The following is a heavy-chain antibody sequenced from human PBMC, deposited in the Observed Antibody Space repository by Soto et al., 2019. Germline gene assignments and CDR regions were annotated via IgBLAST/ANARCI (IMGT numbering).Heavy chain of an antibody. CDR2: IYYSGSN. J-gene: IGHJ4*02. D-gene: IGHD3-16*02. CDR1: GGSIRSGGYS. Sequence: QVQLQESGPGLVQTSQTLSLTCTVSGGSIRSGGYSWSWIRQHPGKGLERIGYIYYSGSNSYNPSLKRRVTISVDTSNNQFSLKLNSVTAADTAVDYCARGFIHWGQGTLVTVSS. CDR3: ARGFIH. V-gene: IGHV4-31*03.